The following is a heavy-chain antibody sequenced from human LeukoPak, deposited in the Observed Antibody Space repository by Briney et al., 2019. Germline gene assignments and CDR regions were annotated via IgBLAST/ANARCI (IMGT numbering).Heavy chain of an antibody. V-gene: IGHV3-23*01. CDR2: ISGSGGST. CDR1: GFTFGSYA. Sequence: SGGSLSLSCAASGFTFGSYAMSWVRQAPGKGLEWVSAISGSGGSTYYADSVKGRFTISRDNSKNTLYLQMNSLRAEDTAVYYCAKGSSGSYYHTPYWGQGTLVTVSS. CDR3: AKGSSGSYYHTPY. J-gene: IGHJ4*02. D-gene: IGHD1-26*01.